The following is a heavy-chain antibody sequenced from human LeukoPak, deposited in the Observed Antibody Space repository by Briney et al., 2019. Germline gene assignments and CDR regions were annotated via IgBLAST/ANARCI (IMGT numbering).Heavy chain of an antibody. D-gene: IGHD3-10*01. V-gene: IGHV4-39*01. CDR3: ARLITMVRGVIITYHYYYYMDV. CDR2: IHYSGST. Sequence: SETLSLTCTVSGGSISSSSYYWGWIRQPPGKGLEWIGSIHYSGSTYYNPSLKSRVTISVDTSKNQFSLKLSSVTAADTAVYYCARLITMVRGVIITYHYYYYMDVWGKGTTVTVSS. J-gene: IGHJ6*03. CDR1: GGSISSSSYY.